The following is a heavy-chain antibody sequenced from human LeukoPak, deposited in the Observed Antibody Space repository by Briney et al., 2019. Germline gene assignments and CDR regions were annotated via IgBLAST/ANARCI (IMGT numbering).Heavy chain of an antibody. J-gene: IGHJ3*02. CDR1: GGSISSYY. Sequence: SETLSLTCTVSGGSISSYYWSWIRQPPGKGLEWIGYIYYSGSTNYNPSLKSRVTISVDTSKNQFSLKLSSVTAADTAVCYCARSPPEQWLVRVGAFDIWGQGTMVTVSS. CDR2: IYYSGST. V-gene: IGHV4-59*01. D-gene: IGHD6-19*01. CDR3: ARSPPEQWLVRVGAFDI.